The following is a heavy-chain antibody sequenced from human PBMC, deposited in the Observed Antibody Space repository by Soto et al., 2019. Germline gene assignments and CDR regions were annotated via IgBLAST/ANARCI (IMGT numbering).Heavy chain of an antibody. Sequence: VQLVQSGAEVKKPGASVKVSCKASGYTFTGYYMHWVRQAPGQGLEWMGWINPNSGGTNYAQKFQGRVTMTRDTSISTAYMELSRLRSDDTAVYYCASSGDRRAYYYYYYGMDVWGQGTTVTVSS. CDR1: GYTFTGYY. D-gene: IGHD3-10*01. CDR2: INPNSGGT. J-gene: IGHJ6*02. V-gene: IGHV1-2*02. CDR3: ASSGDRRAYYYYYYGMDV.